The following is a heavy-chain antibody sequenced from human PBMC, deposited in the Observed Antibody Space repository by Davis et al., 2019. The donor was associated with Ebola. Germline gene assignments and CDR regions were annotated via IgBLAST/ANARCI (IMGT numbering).Heavy chain of an antibody. Sequence: GGSLRLSCAASGFTFSDYYMSWIRQAPGKGLEWVSYISSSGSTINYADSVKGRFTISRDNAKNSLYLQMNSLRAEDTAVYYCARSSKRFRDFFWFDPWGQGTLVTVSS. CDR3: ARSSKRFRDFFWFDP. V-gene: IGHV3-11*01. CDR1: GFTFSDYY. D-gene: IGHD3-10*01. CDR2: ISSSGSTI. J-gene: IGHJ5*02.